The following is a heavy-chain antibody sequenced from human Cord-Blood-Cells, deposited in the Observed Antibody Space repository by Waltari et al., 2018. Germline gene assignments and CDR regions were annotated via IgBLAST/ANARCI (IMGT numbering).Heavy chain of an antibody. CDR3: ARARDGYNYNYFDY. V-gene: IGHV1-69*01. Sequence: QVQLVQSGAEVKKPGSSVKVSCKASGGTFSSYAISWVRQAPGQGLEWMGGISPIFGTANYAQKFQGRVTITADESTSTAYMELSSLRSEDTAVYYCARARDGYNYNYFDYWGQGTLVTVSS. J-gene: IGHJ4*02. D-gene: IGHD5-12*01. CDR2: ISPIFGTA. CDR1: GGTFSSYA.